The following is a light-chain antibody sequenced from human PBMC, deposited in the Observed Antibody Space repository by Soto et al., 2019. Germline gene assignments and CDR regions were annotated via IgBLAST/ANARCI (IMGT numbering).Light chain of an antibody. V-gene: IGLV4-69*02. Sequence: QPVLTQPPSASASLGASVKLTCTLSSGHNTYSIAWHQQQPDQGPRYLMKLNSDGSHNKGDGIPDRFSGSSSGTERYLIISSLQSEDEADYYCQTWGTGTVVFGGGTQLTVL. CDR3: QTWGTGTVV. J-gene: IGLJ2*01. CDR1: SGHNTYS. CDR2: LNSDGSH.